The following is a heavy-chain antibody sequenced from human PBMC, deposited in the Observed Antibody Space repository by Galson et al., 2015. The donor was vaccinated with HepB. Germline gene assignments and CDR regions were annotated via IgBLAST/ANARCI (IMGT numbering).Heavy chain of an antibody. V-gene: IGHV3-23*01. Sequence: SLRLSCAASGFTFSSYAMSWVRQAPGKGLEWVSAISGSGGSTYYADSVKGRFTISRDNSKNTLYLQMNSLRAEDTAVYYCAKEPLPPLYSSWSGYFDYWGQGTLVTVSS. CDR3: AKEPLPPLYSSWSGYFDY. J-gene: IGHJ4*02. CDR2: ISGSGGST. D-gene: IGHD6-6*01. CDR1: GFTFSSYA.